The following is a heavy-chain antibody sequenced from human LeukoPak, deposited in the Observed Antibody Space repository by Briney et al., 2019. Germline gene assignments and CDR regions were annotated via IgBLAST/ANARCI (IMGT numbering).Heavy chain of an antibody. CDR3: ASGLIAADAFDI. J-gene: IGHJ3*02. Sequence: ASVKVSCKASGYTFTSYGISWVRQAPGQGLEWMGWISAYNGSTNYAQKLQGRVTMTTDTSTSTAYMELRSLRSDDTAVYYCASGLIAADAFDIWGQGTMVTVSS. CDR2: ISAYNGST. CDR1: GYTFTSYG. V-gene: IGHV1-18*01. D-gene: IGHD6-13*01.